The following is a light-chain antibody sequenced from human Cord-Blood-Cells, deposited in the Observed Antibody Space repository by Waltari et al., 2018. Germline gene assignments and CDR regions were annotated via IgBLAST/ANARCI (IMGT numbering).Light chain of an antibody. CDR1: HSVSSN. Sequence: EIVITPSPATLAVAPGGSATLSCRASHSVSSNLAWYQQKPGKAPRLLIYGASTRATGIPARFSGSGSGTEFTLTISSLQSEDFAVYYCQQYNNWPRTFGQGTKVEIK. J-gene: IGKJ1*01. V-gene: IGKV3-15*01. CDR2: GAS. CDR3: QQYNNWPRT.